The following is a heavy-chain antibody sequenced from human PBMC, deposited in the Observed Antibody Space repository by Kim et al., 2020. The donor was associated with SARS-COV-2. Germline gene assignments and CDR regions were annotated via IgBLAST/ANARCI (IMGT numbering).Heavy chain of an antibody. CDR1: GFTFSNYA. D-gene: IGHD3-10*01. CDR2: ISYDGINE. J-gene: IGHJ4*02. CDR3: VRAPAIRGATFDY. Sequence: GGSLRLSCAASGFTFSNYAMHWVRQAPGKGLEWVAVISYDGINEYYADSVKGRFTISRDNSKNTLFLQMNSLRAEDTAVYYCVRAPAIRGATFDYWGQGTLVTVSS. V-gene: IGHV3-30-3*01.